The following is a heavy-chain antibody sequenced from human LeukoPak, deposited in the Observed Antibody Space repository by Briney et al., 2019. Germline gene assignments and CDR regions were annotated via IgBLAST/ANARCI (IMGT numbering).Heavy chain of an antibody. Sequence: SETLSLTCTVCGGSISSYYWSWIRQPPGKGLEWIGYIYYSGSTNYNPSLKSRVTISVDTSKNQFSLKLSSVTAADTAVYYCARDPSGGSDAFDIWGQGTMVTVSS. CDR2: IYYSGST. J-gene: IGHJ3*02. D-gene: IGHD1-26*01. CDR1: GGSISSYY. V-gene: IGHV4-59*01. CDR3: ARDPSGGSDAFDI.